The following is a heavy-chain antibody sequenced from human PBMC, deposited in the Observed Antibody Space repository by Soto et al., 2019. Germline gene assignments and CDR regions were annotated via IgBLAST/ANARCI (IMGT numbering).Heavy chain of an antibody. D-gene: IGHD3-22*01. CDR1: GYTFTSYA. CDR3: VRSSGYYYVDY. CDR2: INAGNGNT. J-gene: IGHJ4*02. V-gene: IGHV1-3*01. Sequence: QVQLVQSGAEVKKPGASVKVSCKASGYTFTSYAMHWVRQAPGQRLEWMGWINAGNGNTKYSQKFQGRVTITRDTAASTAYMELNSLRAEDTAVFYCVRSSGYYYVDYWGQGTLVTVSS.